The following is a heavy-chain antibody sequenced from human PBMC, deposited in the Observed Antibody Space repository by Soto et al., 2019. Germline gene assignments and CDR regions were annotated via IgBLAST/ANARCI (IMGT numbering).Heavy chain of an antibody. D-gene: IGHD1-26*01. V-gene: IGHV3-23*01. CDR3: AKDVSGSYIYYFDY. Sequence: GSPRNLCSASGLNIRNHAIRWVLQAPGKGLEWVSAISGSGDSTYYADSVKGRFTISRDNSKNTLYLQMNSLRAEDTAVYHCAKDVSGSYIYYFDYWGQGTLVTVSS. CDR1: GLNIRNHA. CDR2: ISGSGDST. J-gene: IGHJ4*02.